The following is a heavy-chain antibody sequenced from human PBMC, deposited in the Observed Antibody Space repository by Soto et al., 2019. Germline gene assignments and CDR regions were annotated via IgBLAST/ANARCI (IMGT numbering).Heavy chain of an antibody. CDR3: ARDLEYSSSAYGMYV. Sequence: PVMLTWKDSGYTFTGYYMHWVRQAPGQGLEWMGSINPNSGGTKYAQKFQGRVTMTRDTSISTAYMELSRLRSDDTAVYSCARDLEYSSSAYGMYVWGQ. V-gene: IGHV1-2*02. J-gene: IGHJ6*02. D-gene: IGHD6-13*01. CDR1: GYTFTGYY. CDR2: INPNSGGT.